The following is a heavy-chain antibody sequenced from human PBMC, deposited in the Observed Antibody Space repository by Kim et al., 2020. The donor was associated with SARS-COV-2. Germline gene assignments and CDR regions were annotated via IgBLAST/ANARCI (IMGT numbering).Heavy chain of an antibody. CDR3: ARGRGTSITTDWFDP. Sequence: SETLSLTCTVSGDPINGYYWSWIRQSAGRGLQWIGRIHSNGNTNYNPALKSRVAMSVDTSKNEVSLKLKSVTAADIALFYCARGRGTSITTDWFDPWGQG. CDR1: GDPINGYY. J-gene: IGHJ5*02. D-gene: IGHD3-16*01. CDR2: IHSNGNT. V-gene: IGHV4-4*07.